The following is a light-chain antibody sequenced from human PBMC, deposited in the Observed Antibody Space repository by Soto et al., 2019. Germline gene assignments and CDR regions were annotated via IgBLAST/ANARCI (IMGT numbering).Light chain of an antibody. J-gene: IGKJ1*01. V-gene: IGKV1-5*03. CDR1: QSISSW. Sequence: DIQMTQSPSTPSASVGDRVTITCRARQSISSWLAWYQQKPGKAPKLLIYKASTLKSGVPSRFSGSGSGTEFTLTISSLQPDDFATYYCQHYNSYSEAFGQGTKVDIK. CDR2: KAS. CDR3: QHYNSYSEA.